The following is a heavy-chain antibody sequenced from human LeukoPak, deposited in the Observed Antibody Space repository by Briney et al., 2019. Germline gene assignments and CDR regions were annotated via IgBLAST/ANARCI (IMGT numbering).Heavy chain of an antibody. Sequence: SETLSLTCAVYGGSFSGHYWSWIRQPPGKGLEWIGEINHSGSTNYNPSLKSRVTISVDTSKNQFSLKLSSVTAADTAVYYCARANIVVVPARVGWFDPWGQGTLVTVSS. CDR3: ARANIVVVPARVGWFDP. CDR1: GGSFSGHY. D-gene: IGHD2-2*01. V-gene: IGHV4-34*01. J-gene: IGHJ5*02. CDR2: INHSGST.